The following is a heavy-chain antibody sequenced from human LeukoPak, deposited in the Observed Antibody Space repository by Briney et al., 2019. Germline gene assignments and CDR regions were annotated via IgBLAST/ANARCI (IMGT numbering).Heavy chain of an antibody. CDR2: MYYTGST. CDR1: GGSISSDY. J-gene: IGHJ6*02. Sequence: KASETLSLTCSVSGGSISSDYWAWIRQPPGKGLEWIGYMYYTGSTNYNPSLKSRVTISLATSKNQFSLNLSSVTAADTAVYYCARVSVVYGMDVWGRGTTVPVSS. CDR3: ARVSVVYGMDV. V-gene: IGHV4-59*01.